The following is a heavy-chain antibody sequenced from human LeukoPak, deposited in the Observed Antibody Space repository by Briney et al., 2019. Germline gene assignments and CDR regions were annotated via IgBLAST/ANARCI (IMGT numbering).Heavy chain of an antibody. CDR3: AKDGARQYDFWSGYSHDAFDI. V-gene: IGHV3-23*01. J-gene: IGHJ3*02. CDR2: ISGSGGST. D-gene: IGHD3-3*01. Sequence: PGGSLRLSCAPSGLTFSSYAMSWVRQAPGKGMEWVSAISGSGGSTYYADSVKGRLTISRDNSKNTLYLQMDSLRAEDTAVYYCAKDGARQYDFWSGYSHDAFDIWGQGTMVTVSS. CDR1: GLTFSSYA.